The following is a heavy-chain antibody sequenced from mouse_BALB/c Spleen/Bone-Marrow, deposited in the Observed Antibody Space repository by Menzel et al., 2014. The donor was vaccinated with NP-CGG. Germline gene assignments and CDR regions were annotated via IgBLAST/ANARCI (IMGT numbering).Heavy chain of an antibody. V-gene: IGHV1-54*01. CDR2: INPGSGGT. Sequence: VQLQQSGAELVRPGTSVKVSCKASGYAFTNYLIEWVKQRPGQGLEWIGVINPGSGGTNYNEKFKGKATLTADKSSSTAYMQLSSLTSDDSAVYFCARDGDYDEGYAMDYWDQGTSVTVSS. J-gene: IGHJ4*01. CDR1: GYAFTNYL. D-gene: IGHD2-4*01. CDR3: ARDGDYDEGYAMDY.